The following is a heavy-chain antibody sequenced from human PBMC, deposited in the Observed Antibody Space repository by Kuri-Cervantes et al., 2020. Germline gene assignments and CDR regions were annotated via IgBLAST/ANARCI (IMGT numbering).Heavy chain of an antibody. Sequence: GESLKISCAASGSTFSSYGMHWVRQAPGKGLEWVAIIWYDGSNKYYADSVKGRFTISRDNSKNTLYLQINSLRAEDTAVYYCARGVTTVGRFDYWGQGTLVTVSS. D-gene: IGHD4-17*01. J-gene: IGHJ4*02. CDR1: GSTFSSYG. CDR3: ARGVTTVGRFDY. CDR2: IWYDGSNK. V-gene: IGHV3-33*08.